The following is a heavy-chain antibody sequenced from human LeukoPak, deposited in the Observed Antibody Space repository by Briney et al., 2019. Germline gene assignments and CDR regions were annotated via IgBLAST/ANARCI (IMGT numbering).Heavy chain of an antibody. Sequence: ASVKVSFKASGYTFTSYDINWVRQATGQGLEWMGWMNPNSGNTGYAQKFQGRVTMTRNTSISTAYMELSSLRSEDTAVYYCARGLLYGSGSYYFDYWGQGTLVTVSS. CDR1: GYTFTSYD. CDR3: ARGLLYGSGSYYFDY. CDR2: MNPNSGNT. D-gene: IGHD3-10*01. J-gene: IGHJ4*02. V-gene: IGHV1-8*01.